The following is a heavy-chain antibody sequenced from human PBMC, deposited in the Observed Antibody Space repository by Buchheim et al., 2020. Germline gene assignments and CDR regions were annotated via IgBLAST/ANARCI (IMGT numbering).Heavy chain of an antibody. D-gene: IGHD3-9*01. CDR1: GFTFRTYS. J-gene: IGHJ5*02. CDR2: ISSTSTSI. CDR3: ARDNGYYDIVTGYYTGWFDP. Sequence: EVQLVESGGDLVQPGGSLRLSCAASGFTFRTYSMNWVRQAPGKGLEWVSYISSTSTSIYYADSVKGRFTISRDNVMTSLYLQMNSLRAEETAVYYCARDNGYYDIVTGYYTGWFDPWGQGTL. V-gene: IGHV3-48*01.